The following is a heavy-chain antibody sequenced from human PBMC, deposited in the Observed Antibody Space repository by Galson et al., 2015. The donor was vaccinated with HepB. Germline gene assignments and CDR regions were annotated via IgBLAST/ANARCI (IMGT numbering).Heavy chain of an antibody. CDR2: ITTIFATS. V-gene: IGHV1-69*13. J-gene: IGHJ4*02. CDR3: AREGRVAATNPVDY. CDR1: GGTFSTHA. D-gene: IGHD2-15*01. Sequence: SVKVSCKASGGTFSTHAMSWVRQAPGQGLEWMGGITTIFATSNYAKTFKGRVRITADESTNTVYMELSSLRYEDTAVYYCAREGRVAATNPVDYWGQGTLVTVSS.